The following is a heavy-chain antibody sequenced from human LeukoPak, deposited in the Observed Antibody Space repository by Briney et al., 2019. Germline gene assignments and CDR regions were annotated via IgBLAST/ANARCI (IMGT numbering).Heavy chain of an antibody. J-gene: IGHJ4*02. Sequence: PGGSLRLSCSSSGFTFSSYAMGWVRQAPGKGLEWVSYISSGSSTIYYADSVKGRFTISRDNAKNSLYLQMNSLRDEDTAVYSCARDRGGGYDFDYWGQGTLVTVSS. CDR3: ARDRGGGYDFDY. CDR1: GFTFSSYA. V-gene: IGHV3-48*02. CDR2: ISSGSSTI. D-gene: IGHD5-12*01.